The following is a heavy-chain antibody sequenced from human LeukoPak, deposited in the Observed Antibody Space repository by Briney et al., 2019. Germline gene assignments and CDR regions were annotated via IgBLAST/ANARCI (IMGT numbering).Heavy chain of an antibody. CDR1: GFTFSSYA. V-gene: IGHV3-30-3*01. Sequence: GGSLRLSCAASGFTFSSYAMHWVRQAPGKGLEWVAVISYDGSNKYYADSVKGRFTISRDNSKNTLYLQMNSLRAEDTAVYYCARDADYYDSSGYYFDYWGQGTLVTVSS. D-gene: IGHD3-22*01. J-gene: IGHJ4*02. CDR3: ARDADYYDSSGYYFDY. CDR2: ISYDGSNK.